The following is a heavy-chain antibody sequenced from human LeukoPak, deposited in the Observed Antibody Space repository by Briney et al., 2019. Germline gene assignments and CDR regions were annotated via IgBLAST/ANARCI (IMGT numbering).Heavy chain of an antibody. CDR1: GYTLTELS. Sequence: ASMKVSCKVSGYTLTELSMHWVRQAPGKGLEWMGGFDPEDGEAIYAQKFQGRVTMTEDTSTDTAYMELSSLRSEDTAVYYCATSYCSSTSCRSFEYFQHWGQGTLVTVSS. V-gene: IGHV1-24*01. CDR3: ATSYCSSTSCRSFEYFQH. D-gene: IGHD2-2*01. CDR2: FDPEDGEA. J-gene: IGHJ1*01.